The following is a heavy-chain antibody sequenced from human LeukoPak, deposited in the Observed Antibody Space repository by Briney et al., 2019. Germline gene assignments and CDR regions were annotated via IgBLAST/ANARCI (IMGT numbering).Heavy chain of an antibody. V-gene: IGHV3-30*18. CDR1: GFTFSSYG. J-gene: IGHJ4*02. Sequence: GGSLRLSCAASGFTFSSYGMPWVRQAPGKGLEWVAVISYDGSNKYYADSVKGRFTISRDNSKNTLYLQMNSLRAEDTAVYYCAKFSGIAATDYWGQGTLVTVSS. D-gene: IGHD6-13*01. CDR2: ISYDGSNK. CDR3: AKFSGIAATDY.